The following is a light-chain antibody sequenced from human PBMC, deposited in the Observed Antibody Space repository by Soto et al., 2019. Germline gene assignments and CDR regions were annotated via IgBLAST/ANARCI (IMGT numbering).Light chain of an antibody. CDR1: QSLLHSNGYNY. Sequence: DIVMTQSPLSLPVTPGEPASISCRSSQSLLHSNGYNYLDWYLQKPGQSPQLLIYLGSNRASGVPDRFSGSGLGTGFTLKIRRGEAEDVGVYLRLQAFPTPSLLPFGQGTKLEIK. CDR2: LGS. V-gene: IGKV2-28*01. CDR3: LQAFPTPSLLP. J-gene: IGKJ2*01.